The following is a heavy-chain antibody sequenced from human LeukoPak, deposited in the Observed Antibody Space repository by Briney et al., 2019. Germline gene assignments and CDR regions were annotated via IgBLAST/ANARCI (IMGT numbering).Heavy chain of an antibody. J-gene: IGHJ6*03. D-gene: IGHD2-8*01. CDR2: INPNSGDT. CDR1: VYTLTGYY. Sequence: ASVKVSCKASVYTLTGYYMHWVRQAPGQGLDWIGWINPNSGDTIYAKKFQGRVTMTRDESISTASMELTRLRSDDTAVYYCARGGLRIIVYRLYYMDVWGKGTTVTVSS. CDR3: ARGGLRIIVYRLYYMDV. V-gene: IGHV1-2*02.